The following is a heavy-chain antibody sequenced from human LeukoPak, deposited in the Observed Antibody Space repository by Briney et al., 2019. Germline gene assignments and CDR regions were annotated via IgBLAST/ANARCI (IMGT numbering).Heavy chain of an antibody. Sequence: PSETLSLTCAVYGGSFSGYYWSWIRQPPGKGLEWIGEINHSGSTSYNPSLKSRVTISVDTSKNQFSLKLSSVTAADTAVYYCASAYSSSWYPFDYWGQGTLVTVSS. V-gene: IGHV4-34*01. CDR1: GGSFSGYY. J-gene: IGHJ4*02. CDR2: INHSGST. D-gene: IGHD6-13*01. CDR3: ASAYSSSWYPFDY.